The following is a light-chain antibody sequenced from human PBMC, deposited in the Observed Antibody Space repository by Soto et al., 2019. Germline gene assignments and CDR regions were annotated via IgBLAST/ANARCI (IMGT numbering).Light chain of an antibody. V-gene: IGKV3-20*01. J-gene: IGKJ3*01. CDR1: QSVSSSY. CDR3: QQYQT. Sequence: DIVMTQSPDSLVVSLGERATINCKSSQSVSSSYLAWYQQKPGQAPRLLIYATSSRATGIPGRFSGSGSGTDFTLTISRLEHEDVAVYYCQQYQTFGPGTKVDIK. CDR2: ATS.